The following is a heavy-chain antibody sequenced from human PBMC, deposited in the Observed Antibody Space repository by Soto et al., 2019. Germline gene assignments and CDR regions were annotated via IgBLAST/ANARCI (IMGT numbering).Heavy chain of an antibody. CDR1: GGTFSSYA. CDR2: IIPIFGTA. J-gene: IGHJ5*02. D-gene: IGHD3-22*01. CDR3: AREQGNYYDSSGYSNNWFDP. Sequence: SVKVSCKASGGTFSSYAISWVRQAPGQGLEWMGGIIPIFGTANYAQKFQGRVTITADESTSTAYMELSSLRSEDTAVYYCAREQGNYYDSSGYSNNWFDPWGQGTLVTVSS. V-gene: IGHV1-69*13.